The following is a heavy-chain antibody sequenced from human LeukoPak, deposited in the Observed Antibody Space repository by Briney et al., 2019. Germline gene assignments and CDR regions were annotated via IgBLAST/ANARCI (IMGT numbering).Heavy chain of an antibody. Sequence: PGGSLRLSCVSSGFTFSAYGMSWVRHAPGKGLEWVSQISSGRSVMNYADSVKGRFTISRDNGKNSVYLQMNSLRDEDTAVYYCAGGVYGYNAFDYWGQGTLVSVSS. CDR3: AGGVYGYNAFDY. CDR1: GFTFSAYG. CDR2: ISSGRSVM. D-gene: IGHD5/OR15-5a*01. V-gene: IGHV3-48*02. J-gene: IGHJ4*02.